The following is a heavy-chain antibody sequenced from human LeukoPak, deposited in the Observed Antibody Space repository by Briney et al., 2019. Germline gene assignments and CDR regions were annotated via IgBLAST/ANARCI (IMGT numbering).Heavy chain of an antibody. CDR3: ASPNDYGDYGGGY. CDR1: GFTFSSYS. Sequence: GGSLRLSCAASGFTFSSYSMNWVRQAPGKGLEWVSSISSSSSYIYYADSVKGRFTISRDNAKSSLYLQMNSLRAEDTAVYYCASPNDYGDYGGGYWGPGTLVTVST. J-gene: IGHJ4*02. D-gene: IGHD4-17*01. CDR2: ISSSSSYI. V-gene: IGHV3-21*01.